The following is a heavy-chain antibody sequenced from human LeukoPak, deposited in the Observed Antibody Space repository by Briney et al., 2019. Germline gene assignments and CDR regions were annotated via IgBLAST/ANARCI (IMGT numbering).Heavy chain of an antibody. Sequence: GGSLRLSCAASGFTVSSSYMSWVRQAPGKGLEWVSVLYSGGSTYYADSVKGRFTIPRDNSKNTLYLQMNSLRAEDTAVYYCARGVTWIQYYFDYWGQGTLVTVSS. J-gene: IGHJ4*02. CDR3: ARGVTWIQYYFDY. CDR1: GFTVSSSY. V-gene: IGHV3-53*01. CDR2: LYSGGST. D-gene: IGHD5-18*01.